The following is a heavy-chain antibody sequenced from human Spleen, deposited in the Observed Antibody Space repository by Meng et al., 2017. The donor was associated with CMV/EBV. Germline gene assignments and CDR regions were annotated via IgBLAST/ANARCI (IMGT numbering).Heavy chain of an antibody. CDR3: ARERGGNSGTDAFDI. CDR2: LYYSGSN. CDR1: GDSVTSTTYF. V-gene: IGHV4-39*07. Sequence: SETLSLTCTVSGDSVTSTTYFWGWIRQAPGKGLEWVATLYYSGSNYYNPSLKSRLTMSVDTSKKQFSLRLISVTPADTAVYYCARERGGNSGTDAFDIWGQGTLVTVSS. J-gene: IGHJ3*02. D-gene: IGHD4-23*01.